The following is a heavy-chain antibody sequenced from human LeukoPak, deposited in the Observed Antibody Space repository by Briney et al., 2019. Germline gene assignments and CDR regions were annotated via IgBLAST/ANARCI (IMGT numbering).Heavy chain of an antibody. J-gene: IGHJ4*02. V-gene: IGHV1-3*03. D-gene: IGHD1-7*01. CDR2: INAGNGNT. Sequence: ASVKVSCKASGYTFTSYAMHWVRQAPGQRLEWMGWINAGNGNTKYSQEFQGRVTITRDTSASTAYMELSSLRSEDMAVYYCALSITGTTGYFDYWGQGTLVTVSS. CDR1: GYTFTSYA. CDR3: ALSITGTTGYFDY.